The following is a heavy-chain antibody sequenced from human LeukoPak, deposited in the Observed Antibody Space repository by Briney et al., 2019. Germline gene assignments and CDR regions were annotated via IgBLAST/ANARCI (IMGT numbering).Heavy chain of an antibody. D-gene: IGHD4-23*01. J-gene: IGHJ4*02. V-gene: IGHV3-21*01. Sequence: GGSLRLSCAASGFTFSSYSMNWVRQAPGKGLEWVSSISSSSSYIYYADSVKGRFTISRDNAKNSLYLQMNSLRAEDTAVYYCARDLRGAVERFDYWGQGTLVTVSS. CDR3: ARDLRGAVERFDY. CDR2: ISSSSSYI. CDR1: GFTFSSYS.